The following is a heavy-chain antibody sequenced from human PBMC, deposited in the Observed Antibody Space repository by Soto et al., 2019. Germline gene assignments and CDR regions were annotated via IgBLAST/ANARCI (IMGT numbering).Heavy chain of an antibody. V-gene: IGHV1-3*01. D-gene: IGHD2-2*01. CDR1: GYNFTQYR. CDR3: ARDLYSSSWFWFDP. J-gene: IGHJ5*02. CDR2: ITAGDAKT. Sequence: QVQLVQSGADVKKPGASVKISCQASGYNFTQYRIHWVRQAPGQRLEWMGWITAGDAKTEYSQKFQGRVTISRDISATPVYLDLDSLRSEDTAVYYCARDLYSSSWFWFDPWGRGTQVIVSS.